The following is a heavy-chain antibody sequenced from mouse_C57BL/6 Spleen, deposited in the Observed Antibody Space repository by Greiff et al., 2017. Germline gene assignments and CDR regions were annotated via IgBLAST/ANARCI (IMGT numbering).Heavy chain of an antibody. CDR1: GYTFTDYN. V-gene: IGHV1-18*01. D-gene: IGHD2-3*01. CDR3: ARAGYSISYFDY. Sequence: VQLKQSGPELVKPGASVKIPCKASGYTFTDYNMDWVKQSHGKSLEWIGDINPNNGGTIYNQKFKGKATLTVDKSSSTAYMELRSLTSEDTAVXYCARAGYSISYFDYWGQGTTLTVSS. CDR2: INPNNGGT. J-gene: IGHJ2*01.